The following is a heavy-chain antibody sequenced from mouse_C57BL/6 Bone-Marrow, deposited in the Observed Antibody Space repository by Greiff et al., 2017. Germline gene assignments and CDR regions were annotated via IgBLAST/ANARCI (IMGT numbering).Heavy chain of an antibody. Sequence: EVKLMESGPGLVKPSQSLSLTCSVTGYSITSGYYWNWIRQFPGNKLEWMGYISYDGSNNYNPSLKNRISITRDTSKNQFFLKLNALTTEDTATYYCAREGWAYDFDYWGQGATLTVSS. CDR2: ISYDGSN. V-gene: IGHV3-6*01. D-gene: IGHD3-3*01. J-gene: IGHJ2*01. CDR3: AREGWAYDFDY. CDR1: GYSITSGYY.